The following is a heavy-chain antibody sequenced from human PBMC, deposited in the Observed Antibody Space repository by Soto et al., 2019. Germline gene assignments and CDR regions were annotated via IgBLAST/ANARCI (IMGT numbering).Heavy chain of an antibody. Sequence: PSETLSLTCTVSGGSIIGYYWSCIRQPAGKGLEWIGRIYSDGSTNYNPSLKSRVTMSVDTSKNQFSLKLTSMTAADTAMYYCARMRAAGTFDYRGQGTLVTVSS. D-gene: IGHD6-13*01. CDR2: IYSDGST. V-gene: IGHV4-4*07. J-gene: IGHJ4*02. CDR1: GGSIIGYY. CDR3: ARMRAAGTFDY.